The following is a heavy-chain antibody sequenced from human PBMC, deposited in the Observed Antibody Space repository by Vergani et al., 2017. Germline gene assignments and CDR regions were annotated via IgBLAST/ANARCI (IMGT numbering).Heavy chain of an antibody. CDR2: IYPGDSDT. CDR3: ARVRSRVGSGWFLRNDAFDI. Sequence: EVQLVQSGAEVKKPGESLKISCKGSGYSFTSYWIGWVRQMPGKGLEWMGIIYPGDSDTRYSPSFQGQVTISADKSISTAYLQWSSLKASDTAMYYCARVRSRVGSGWFLRNDAFDIWGQGTMVTVSS. J-gene: IGHJ3*02. CDR1: GYSFTSYW. D-gene: IGHD6-19*01. V-gene: IGHV5-51*01.